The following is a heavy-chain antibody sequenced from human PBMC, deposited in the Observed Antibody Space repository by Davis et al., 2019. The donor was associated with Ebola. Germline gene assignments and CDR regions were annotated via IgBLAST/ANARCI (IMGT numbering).Heavy chain of an antibody. CDR3: ARGRNGGWDFDY. V-gene: IGHV1-18*01. CDR2: ISAYNGDT. Sequence: AASVKVSCKASGYTFRNYGISWVRQAPGHGLEWMGWISAYNGDTDYAQKFQGRLTLTTDTSTSTVYMELRSLTSDDTAEYYCARGRNGGWDFDYWGQGTRVTVSS. J-gene: IGHJ4*02. D-gene: IGHD6-19*01. CDR1: GYTFRNYG.